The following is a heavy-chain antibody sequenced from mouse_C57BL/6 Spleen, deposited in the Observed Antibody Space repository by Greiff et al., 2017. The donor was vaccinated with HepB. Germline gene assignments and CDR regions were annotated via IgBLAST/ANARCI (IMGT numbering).Heavy chain of an antibody. Sequence: EVQLQQSGPELVKPGASVKISCKASGYTFTDYYMNWVKQSHGKSLEWIGDINPNNGGTSYNQTFKGKATLTVDKSSSTAYMELRSLTSEDSAVYYCAAASWAFAYWGQGTLVTVSA. CDR1: GYTFTDYY. D-gene: IGHD4-1*01. V-gene: IGHV1-26*01. CDR2: INPNNGGT. CDR3: AAASWAFAY. J-gene: IGHJ3*01.